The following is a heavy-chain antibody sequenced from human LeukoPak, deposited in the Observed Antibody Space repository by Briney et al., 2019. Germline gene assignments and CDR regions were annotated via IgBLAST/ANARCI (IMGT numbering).Heavy chain of an antibody. V-gene: IGHV4-34*01. CDR1: SGSFSDYY. D-gene: IGHD2-2*02. CDR2: INHSGST. CDR3: ARGYPGYYYYYMDV. J-gene: IGHJ6*03. Sequence: PSETLSLTCAVYSGSFSDYYWSWIRQPPGKGLEWIGEINHSGSTNYNPSLKSRVTFSVDTSKNQFPLKLSSVTAADTAIYYCARGYPGYYYYYMDVWGKGTTVTVSS.